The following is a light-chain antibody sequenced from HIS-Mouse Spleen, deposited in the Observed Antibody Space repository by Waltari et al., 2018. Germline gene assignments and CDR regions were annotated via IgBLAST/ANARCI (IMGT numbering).Light chain of an antibody. CDR3: YSTDSSGNHRV. CDR1: ALHKQS. V-gene: IGLV3-10*01. J-gene: IGLJ2*01. Sequence: SYELTQPPSVSVSPGQPARITCSGDALHKQSTYWYQQTSGQAPVLVIDEDSKRPSGIPERFSGSSSGTMATLTISGAQVEDEADYYCYSTDSSGNHRVFGGGTKLTVL. CDR2: EDS.